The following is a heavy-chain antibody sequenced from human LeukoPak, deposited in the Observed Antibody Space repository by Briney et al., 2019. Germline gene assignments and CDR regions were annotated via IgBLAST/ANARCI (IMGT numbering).Heavy chain of an antibody. V-gene: IGHV3-20*04. D-gene: IGHD2-2*01. CDR3: VREIPARDWFDP. CDR2: INWNGGRT. Sequence: PGGSLRLSCAVSGFTFDDYGMSWVRQAPGKGLEWVSYINWNGGRTRYVDSVKGRFTISRDNAKNSLYLQMNSLRVEDTAFYYCVREIPARDWFDPWGQGILVIVSS. CDR1: GFTFDDYG. J-gene: IGHJ5*02.